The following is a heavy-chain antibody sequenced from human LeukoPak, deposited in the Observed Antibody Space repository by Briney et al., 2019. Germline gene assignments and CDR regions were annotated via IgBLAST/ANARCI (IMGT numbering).Heavy chain of an antibody. D-gene: IGHD3-22*01. V-gene: IGHV4-59*08. CDR1: SGPISSYY. Sequence: PSETLSLTCTVSSGPISSYYWSWIRQPPGKGLEWIGHISYSGGTNYNPSLKSRVTMSLDTSKNQFSLKLNSVTAADTAVYYCARHPDTSGYYFHCDSWGQGALVTVSS. CDR2: ISYSGGT. J-gene: IGHJ4*02. CDR3: ARHPDTSGYYFHCDS.